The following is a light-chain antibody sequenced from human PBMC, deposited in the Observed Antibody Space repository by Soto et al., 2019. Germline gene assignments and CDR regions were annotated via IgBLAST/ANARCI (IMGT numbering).Light chain of an antibody. Sequence: EVVMWHSGAAVSVSPGEGATLSCRASQGIGDTLAWYQHKPGQTPRLLIYDTSTRATGVPTRFSGSRSGAEFTLTINSLQSEDFAVYYCQPYNNWPLTFGGGTKVDNK. CDR3: QPYNNWPLT. J-gene: IGKJ4*01. V-gene: IGKV3-15*01. CDR2: DTS. CDR1: QGIGDT.